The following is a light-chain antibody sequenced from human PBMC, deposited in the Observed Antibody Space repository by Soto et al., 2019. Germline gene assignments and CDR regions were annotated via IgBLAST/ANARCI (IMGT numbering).Light chain of an antibody. Sequence: IVMTQSPATLSVSPGERATLSCRASQSISSDLAWYQQKAGQAPRLLIFGASTRATGIPARFSGSGSGTDFTLTISSLQSEDFAVYYCQHFKTWPLTFGGGTTVEI. CDR1: QSISSD. J-gene: IGKJ4*01. CDR3: QHFKTWPLT. V-gene: IGKV3-15*01. CDR2: GAS.